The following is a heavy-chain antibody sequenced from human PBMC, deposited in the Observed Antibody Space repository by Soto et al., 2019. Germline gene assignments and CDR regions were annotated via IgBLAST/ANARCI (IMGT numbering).Heavy chain of an antibody. CDR1: GFNFRSYA. CDR3: ARRNGWFEGEFDH. V-gene: IGHV3-30-3*01. J-gene: IGHJ6*02. D-gene: IGHD3-10*01. CDR2: ISSDGSGI. Sequence: GGSLRLSCAASGFNFRSYAMHWVRQAPGKGLVWLAVISSDGSGIYYADSVTGRFTIYTDNFKNTLFLQMNSLRGGDTAVYFCARRNGWFEGEFDHWGRGTTVTVSS.